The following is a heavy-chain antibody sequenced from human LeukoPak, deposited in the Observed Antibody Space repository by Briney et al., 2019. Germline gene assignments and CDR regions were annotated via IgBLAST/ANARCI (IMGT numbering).Heavy chain of an antibody. J-gene: IGHJ4*02. CDR2: ISYDSAIK. V-gene: IGHV3-48*01. CDR3: VRDNPRCCGVVPANIDDY. D-gene: IGHD2-15*01. CDR1: GFTISRDS. Sequence: GGSLRVSCAASGFTISRDSMNWVRQAPGKGLEWMSYISYDSAIKYYADSVRGRFTISRDNAKNSLYLQMHSLSAEDTAVYYCVRDNPRCCGVVPANIDDYWGQGTLVTVSS.